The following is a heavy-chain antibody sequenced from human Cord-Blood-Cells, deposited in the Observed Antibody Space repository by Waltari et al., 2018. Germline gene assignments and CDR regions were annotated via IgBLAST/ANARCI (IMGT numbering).Heavy chain of an antibody. CDR3: ANRNFDY. J-gene: IGHJ4*02. CDR2: ISYDGSNK. V-gene: IGHV3-30-3*01. Sequence: QVQLVESGGGVVQPGRSLRPSCAASGFTFSSYAMHWVRQAPGKGLEWVAVISYDGSNKYYADSVKGRFTISRDNSKNTLYLQMNSLRAEDTAVYYCANRNFDYWGQGTLVTVSS. CDR1: GFTFSSYA.